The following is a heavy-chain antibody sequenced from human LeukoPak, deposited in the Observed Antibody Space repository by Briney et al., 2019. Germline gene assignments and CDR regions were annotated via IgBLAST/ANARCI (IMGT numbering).Heavy chain of an antibody. Sequence: PSETLSLTCTVSGGSISSYYWSWIRQPPGKGLEWIGYIYYSGSTNYNPSLKSRVTISVDTSKNQFSLKLSSVTAADTAVYYCARNTVAELSDYYYYGMDVWGQGTTVTVSS. CDR1: GGSISSYY. V-gene: IGHV4-59*08. CDR3: ARNTVAELSDYYYYGMDV. J-gene: IGHJ6*02. D-gene: IGHD4-23*01. CDR2: IYYSGST.